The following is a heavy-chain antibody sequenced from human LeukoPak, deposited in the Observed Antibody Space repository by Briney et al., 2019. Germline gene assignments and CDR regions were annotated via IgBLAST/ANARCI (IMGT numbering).Heavy chain of an antibody. CDR1: GFTFSSYA. CDR3: AKHQGVYYMDV. CDR2: ISGSGGST. Sequence: GGSLRLSCAASGFTFSSYAMRWVRQAPGKGLEWVSGISGSGGSTNYADSVKGRFTISRDNSKNTLYLQMNSLRVEETAVYYCAKHQGVYYMDVWGKGTTVTVSS. D-gene: IGHD3-10*01. V-gene: IGHV3-23*01. J-gene: IGHJ6*03.